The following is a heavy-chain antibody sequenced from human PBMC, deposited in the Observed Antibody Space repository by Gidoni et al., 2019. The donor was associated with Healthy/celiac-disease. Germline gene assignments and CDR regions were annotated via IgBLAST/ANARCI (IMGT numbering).Heavy chain of an antibody. CDR3: ARTPFFDILTGYFWD. CDR2: IDPSDSYT. CDR1: GYSFTSYW. V-gene: IGHV5-10-1*01. D-gene: IGHD3-9*01. J-gene: IGHJ4*02. Sequence: EVQLVQSGAEVKKPGESLRISCKGSGYSFTSYWISWVRQMPGKGLEWMGRIDPSDSYTNYSPSFQGHVTISADKSISTAYLQWSSLKASDTAMYYCARTPFFDILTGYFWDWGQGTLVTVSS.